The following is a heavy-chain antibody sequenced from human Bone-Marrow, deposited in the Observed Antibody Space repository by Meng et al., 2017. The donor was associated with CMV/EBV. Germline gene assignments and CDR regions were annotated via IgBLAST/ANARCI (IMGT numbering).Heavy chain of an antibody. CDR2: IKRKTEGGTT. D-gene: IGHD3-3*02. Sequence: GGSLRLSCAASGFSLSNAWMSWVRQAPGKGLEWVGRIKRKTEGGTTDYAAPVKGRFTISRDDSKNTLYLQMNSLKTEDTAVYYCTTVVEAHFWSGLYYFDYWGQGTLVTVSS. J-gene: IGHJ4*02. CDR1: GFSLSNAW. V-gene: IGHV3-15*01. CDR3: TTVVEAHFWSGLYYFDY.